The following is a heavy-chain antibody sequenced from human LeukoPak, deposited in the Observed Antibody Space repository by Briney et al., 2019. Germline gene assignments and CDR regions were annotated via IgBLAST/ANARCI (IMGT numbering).Heavy chain of an antibody. V-gene: IGHV4-34*01. CDR1: GGSFSGYY. CDR2: INHSGST. Sequence: SETLSLTCAVYGGSFSGYYWSWIRQPPGKGLEWIGEINHSGSTNYNPSLKSRVTISVDTSKNQFSLKLSSVIAADTAVYYCARVSVVVTALFDYWGQGTLVTVSS. CDR3: ARVSVVVTALFDY. J-gene: IGHJ4*02. D-gene: IGHD2-21*02.